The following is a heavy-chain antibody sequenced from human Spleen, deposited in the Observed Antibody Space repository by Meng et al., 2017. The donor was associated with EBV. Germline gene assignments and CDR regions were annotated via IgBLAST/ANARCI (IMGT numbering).Heavy chain of an antibody. CDR3: ATSLGDYGGFDP. D-gene: IGHD4-17*01. Sequence: VQLVRSGSELKKTGASVVVSRKASGYTFTSYAMNWVRQAAGQGLEWMGLVDPENGATVYAEKLRGRVTITADTSANTAYMKLRNLRSEDTAMYYCATSLGDYGGFDPWGLGTLVTVSS. CDR1: GYTFTSYA. J-gene: IGHJ5*02. V-gene: IGHV1-69-2*01. CDR2: VDPENGAT.